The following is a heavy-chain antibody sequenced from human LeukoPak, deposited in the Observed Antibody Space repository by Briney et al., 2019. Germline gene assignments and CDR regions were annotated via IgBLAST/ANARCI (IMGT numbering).Heavy chain of an antibody. CDR2: ISSSSSTI. Sequence: GGSLRLSCAASGFTFSSYSMNWVRQAPGKGLEWVSYISSSSSTIYYADSVKGRFTISRDNAKNSLYPQMNSLRAEDTAVYYCARSLLWFGELPLDYWGQGTLVTVSS. CDR1: GFTFSSYS. J-gene: IGHJ4*02. CDR3: ARSLLWFGELPLDY. D-gene: IGHD3-10*01. V-gene: IGHV3-48*01.